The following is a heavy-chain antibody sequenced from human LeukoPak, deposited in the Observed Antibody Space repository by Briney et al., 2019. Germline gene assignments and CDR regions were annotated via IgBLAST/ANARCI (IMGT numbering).Heavy chain of an antibody. CDR1: KFTFDDYA. CDR3: ARKFEWGRAGLDY. D-gene: IGHD3-9*01. CDR2: ISGDGGST. J-gene: IGHJ4*02. V-gene: IGHV3-43*02. Sequence: PGGSLRLSCAASKFTFDDYAMHWVRQAPGKGLEGVSLISGDGGSTDYADSVKGRFTISRDNSKNSLYLQMNSLTSEDTAFYYCARKFEWGRAGLDYWGQGTLVTVSS.